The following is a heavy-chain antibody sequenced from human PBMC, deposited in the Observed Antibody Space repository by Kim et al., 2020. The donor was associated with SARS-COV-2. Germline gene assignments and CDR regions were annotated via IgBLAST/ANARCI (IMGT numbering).Heavy chain of an antibody. D-gene: IGHD3-3*01. V-gene: IGHV3-23*01. CDR3: AKDLLSQAGFDP. Sequence: CNADSVKGRFTISRDNSKNTLFLQMNSLGAEDTAVYYCAKDLLSQAGFDPWGQRTLVTVSS. J-gene: IGHJ5*02.